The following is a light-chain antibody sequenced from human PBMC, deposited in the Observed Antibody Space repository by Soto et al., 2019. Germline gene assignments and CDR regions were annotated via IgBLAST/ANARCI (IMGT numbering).Light chain of an antibody. Sequence: DIQMTQSPSTLSASVWDRGTITCRASQRIGSWLAWYQQKPGKAPKLLIYKATNLQSGVPSRFSGSGYGTEFSLTISSLQPVDSATYYFQQYNHXHYTSGQGTKV. CDR3: QQYNHXHYT. J-gene: IGKJ2*01. V-gene: IGKV1-5*03. CDR1: QRIGSW. CDR2: KAT.